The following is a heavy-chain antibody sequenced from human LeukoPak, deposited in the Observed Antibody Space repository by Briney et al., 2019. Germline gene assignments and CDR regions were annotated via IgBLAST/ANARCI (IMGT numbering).Heavy chain of an antibody. CDR3: SRGYGDYDSETSVDFDY. J-gene: IGHJ4*02. CDR1: GFTFGDYA. D-gene: IGHD4-17*01. V-gene: IGHV3-49*04. CDR2: IRSKAYGGTT. Sequence: GGSLRLSCTTSGFTFGDYAMTWVRQAPGKGLEWVGFIRSKAYGGTTEYAASVKGRFTISRDDSKSIAYLQMNSLKTEDTAVYYCSRGYGDYDSETSVDFDYWGQGTLVTVPS.